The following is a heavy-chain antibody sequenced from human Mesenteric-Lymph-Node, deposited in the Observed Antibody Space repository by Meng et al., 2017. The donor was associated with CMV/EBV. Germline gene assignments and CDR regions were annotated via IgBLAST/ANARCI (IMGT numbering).Heavy chain of an antibody. Sequence: GSLRLSCTVSGGSISTSSYYWGWIRQPPGKGLDWIASMSYSGSTYYNPSLKSRVTMSIDTSKNQFSLRLTSVTAADTAVYYCARHWGSIASAGTIYFDYWGQGVLVTVSS. CDR2: MSYSGST. CDR1: GGSISTSSYY. D-gene: IGHD6-13*01. CDR3: ARHWGSIASAGTIYFDY. V-gene: IGHV4-39*01. J-gene: IGHJ4*02.